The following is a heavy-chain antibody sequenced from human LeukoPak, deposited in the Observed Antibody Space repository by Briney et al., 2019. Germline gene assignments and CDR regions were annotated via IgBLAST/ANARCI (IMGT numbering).Heavy chain of an antibody. CDR1: GFTFDDYA. Sequence: PGRSLRLSCAASGFTFDDYAMHWVRQAPGKGLEWVSGISWNSGNRGYADSVKGRFTISRDNSKNTLYLQMNSLRAEDTAVYYCAKVFEVVTKTNWFDPWGQGTLVTVSS. V-gene: IGHV3-9*01. D-gene: IGHD2-21*02. J-gene: IGHJ5*02. CDR3: AKVFEVVTKTNWFDP. CDR2: ISWNSGNR.